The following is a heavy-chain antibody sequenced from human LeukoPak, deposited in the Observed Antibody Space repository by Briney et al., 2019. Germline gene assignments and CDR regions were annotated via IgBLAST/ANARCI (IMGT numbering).Heavy chain of an antibody. D-gene: IGHD3-3*01. J-gene: IGHJ4*02. Sequence: SETLSLTCTVSGGSISSYYWSWIRQPPGKGLEWIGYIYTSGSTNYNPSLKSRVTISVDTSKNQFSLKLSSVTAADTAVYYRARHHQYYDFWSGYFDYWGQGTLVTVSS. CDR3: ARHHQYYDFWSGYFDY. V-gene: IGHV4-4*09. CDR2: IYTSGST. CDR1: GGSISSYY.